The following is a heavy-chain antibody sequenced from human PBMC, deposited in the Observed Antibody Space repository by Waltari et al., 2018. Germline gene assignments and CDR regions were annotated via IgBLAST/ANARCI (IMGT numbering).Heavy chain of an antibody. CDR1: GSTFTGHY. CDR3: ARDRDFVGNSAWCFDY. Sequence: QVQLVQSGAEVKKPGASVKVSCKAYGSTFTGHYIHWVRQAPGKGIEWLGRRNPKMGGTNFAQKFQGRVTMTRDTSINTAYMELSSLRSDDTAVYDCARDRDFVGNSAWCFDYWGPGTLVTVSS. J-gene: IGHJ4*02. D-gene: IGHD4-4*01. CDR2: RNPKMGGT. V-gene: IGHV1-2*06.